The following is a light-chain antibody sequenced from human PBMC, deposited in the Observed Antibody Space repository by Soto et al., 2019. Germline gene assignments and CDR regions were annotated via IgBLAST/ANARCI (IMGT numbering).Light chain of an antibody. V-gene: IGKV3-11*01. CDR1: QSVGNY. CDR2: DSS. Sequence: EIVLTQSPATLSLSPVERATLSCRASQSVGNYLAWYQQKPGQAPRLLIYDSSSRAAGIPARFTGSGSGTDFTLTISSLEPADFALYYCQQRADWPITFGPGTKVDIK. J-gene: IGKJ3*01. CDR3: QQRADWPIT.